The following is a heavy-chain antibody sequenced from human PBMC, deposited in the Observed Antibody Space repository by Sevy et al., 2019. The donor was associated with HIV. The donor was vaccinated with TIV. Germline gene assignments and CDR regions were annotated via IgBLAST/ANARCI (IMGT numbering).Heavy chain of an antibody. V-gene: IGHV3-7*01. J-gene: IGHJ4*02. CDR2: IKQDGSVK. CDR1: GFSLNNYW. CDR3: VRAIAAAGSF. Sequence: GGSLRLSCAASGFSLNNYWMNWVRQAPGKGLEWVANIKQDGSVKYYLDSVNCRFTISRDNARNLQYLEMNSLRVEDTALYYCVRAIAAAGSFWGQGTLVTVSS. D-gene: IGHD6-13*01.